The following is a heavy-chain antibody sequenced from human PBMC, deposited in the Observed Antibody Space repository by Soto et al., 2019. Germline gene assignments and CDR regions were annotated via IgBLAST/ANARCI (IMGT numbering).Heavy chain of an antibody. Sequence: GGSLRLSCAASGFTFSDYYMSWIRQAPGKGLEWVSYISSSGSTIYYADSVKGRFTISRDNAKNSLYLQMNSLRAEDTAVYYCATPGIYSGSVNDAFDIWGQGTMVTVSS. CDR3: ATPGIYSGSVNDAFDI. D-gene: IGHD5-12*01. V-gene: IGHV3-11*01. CDR1: GFTFSDYY. CDR2: ISSSGSTI. J-gene: IGHJ3*02.